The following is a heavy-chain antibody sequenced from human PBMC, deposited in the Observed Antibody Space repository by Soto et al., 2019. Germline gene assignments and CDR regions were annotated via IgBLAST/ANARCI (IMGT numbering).Heavy chain of an antibody. J-gene: IGHJ4*02. CDR2: IYWDDVK. CDR3: ARKGSGDYALDY. Sequence: SGPTLVNPTQTLTLTCTLSGFSLSTGGVGVGWIRQSPGKALEWLAVIYWDDVKHYSPSLERRLTITKDTSESEVVLTMTNMDPVDTATYYCARKGSGDYALDYWGQGILVIVA. CDR1: GFSLSTGGVG. D-gene: IGHD4-17*01. V-gene: IGHV2-5*02.